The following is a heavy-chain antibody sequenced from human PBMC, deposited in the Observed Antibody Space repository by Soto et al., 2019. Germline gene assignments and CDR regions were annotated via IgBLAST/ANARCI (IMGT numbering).Heavy chain of an antibody. CDR3: ARGSVDLVVVAATQLYDY. CDR2: INPSAGST. J-gene: IGHJ4*02. D-gene: IGHD2-15*01. CDR1: GYTFTSYY. Sequence: ASVKVSCKASGYTFTSYYMHWVRQAPGQGLEWMGIINPSAGSTSYAQKFQGRVTMTRDTSTSTVYMELSSLRSEDTAVYYCARGSVDLVVVAATQLYDYWGQGTLVTVSS. V-gene: IGHV1-46*03.